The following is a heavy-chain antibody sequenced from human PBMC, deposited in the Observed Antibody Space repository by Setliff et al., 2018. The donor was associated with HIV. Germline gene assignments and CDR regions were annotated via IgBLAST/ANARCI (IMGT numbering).Heavy chain of an antibody. CDR3: ARRAVAGTSFDY. Sequence: SETLSLTCTVSGGSISSSSYYWGWIRQPPGKGLEWIGSIYYSGSTYYNPSLESRVTISVDTSKNRFSLRLSSVTAADTAVYYCARRAVAGTSFDYWGQGTLVTVSS. J-gene: IGHJ4*02. D-gene: IGHD6-19*01. CDR2: IYYSGST. CDR1: GGSISSSSYY. V-gene: IGHV4-39*02.